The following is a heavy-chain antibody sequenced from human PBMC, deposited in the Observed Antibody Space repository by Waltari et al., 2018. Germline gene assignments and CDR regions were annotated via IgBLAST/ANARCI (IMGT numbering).Heavy chain of an antibody. CDR2: IIPIIGTA. V-gene: IGHV1-69*05. D-gene: IGHD6-6*01. J-gene: IGHJ3*02. CDR1: GGPYIQHA. Sequence: HVPLVQPGPEVKKPGSPVKLPCQSVGGPYIQHATNRVRQAPGQGLEWLGGIIPIIGTANYAQVYEDIVSITTDESMTTVYMELNSLKSEDTAVYYCAREGRSDSSLSDAFDIWGQGTVVSVSS. CDR3: AREGRSDSSLSDAFDI.